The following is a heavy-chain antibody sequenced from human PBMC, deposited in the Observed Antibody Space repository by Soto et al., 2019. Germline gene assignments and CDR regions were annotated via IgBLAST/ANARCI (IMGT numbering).Heavy chain of an antibody. D-gene: IGHD2-15*01. CDR2: ISGSGGST. CDR3: AKDWSRSKHRRYYFDY. V-gene: IGHV3-23*01. J-gene: IGHJ4*02. CDR1: GFTFSSYA. Sequence: GGSLRLSCAASGFTFSSYAMSWVRQAPGKGLEWVSAISGSGGSTYYADSVKGRFTISRDNSKNTLYLQMNSLRAEDTAVYYCAKDWSRSKHRRYYFDYWGQGTLVTVSS.